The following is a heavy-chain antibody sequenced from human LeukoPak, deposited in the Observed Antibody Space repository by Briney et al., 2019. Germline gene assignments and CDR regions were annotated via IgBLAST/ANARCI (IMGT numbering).Heavy chain of an antibody. CDR2: INTDGSST. D-gene: IGHD6-6*01. Sequence: GGSLRLSCAASGFTFSSYWMHWVRQAPGKGLVWVSRINTDGSSTSYADSVKGRFTISRDNAKNTLYLQMNSLRAEDTAVYYCALGEYSSSSNYYYYMGVWGKGTTVTVSS. CDR1: GFTFSSYW. V-gene: IGHV3-74*01. CDR3: ALGEYSSSSNYYYYMGV. J-gene: IGHJ6*03.